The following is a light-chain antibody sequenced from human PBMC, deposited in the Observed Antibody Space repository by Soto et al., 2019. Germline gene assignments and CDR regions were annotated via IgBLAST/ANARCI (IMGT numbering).Light chain of an antibody. CDR2: DVS. V-gene: IGLV2-14*03. CDR1: ISDVSGYNF. CDR3: SSYTSSNTHG. J-gene: IGLJ1*01. Sequence: QSALTQPASVSGSPGPSITISCTGTISDVSGYNFVSWYHQYPGKAPTLMIYDVSNRPSGVSNRFSGSTSGNTASLTISGLQADDEADYYCSSYTSSNTHGYGAGTQLTVL.